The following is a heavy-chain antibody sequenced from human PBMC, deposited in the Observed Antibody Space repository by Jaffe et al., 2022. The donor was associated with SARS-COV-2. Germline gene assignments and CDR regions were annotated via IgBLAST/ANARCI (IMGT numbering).Heavy chain of an antibody. CDR1: GYTLTELS. CDR3: ATPATGFGSSPVVPAARGFDY. D-gene: IGHD2-2*01. V-gene: IGHV1-24*01. J-gene: IGHJ4*02. CDR2: FDPEDGET. Sequence: QVQLVQSGAEVKKPGASVKVSCKVSGYTLTELSMHWVRQAPGKGLEWMGGFDPEDGETIYAQKFQGRVTMTEDTSTDTAYMELSSLRSEDTAVYYCATPATGFGSSPVVPAARGFDYWGQGTLVTVSS.